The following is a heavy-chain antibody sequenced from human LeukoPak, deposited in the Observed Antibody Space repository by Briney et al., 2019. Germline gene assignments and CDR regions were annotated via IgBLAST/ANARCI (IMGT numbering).Heavy chain of an antibody. Sequence: GGSLRLSCAASGFNFRGHWMTWVRQAPGKGLEWVANIKEDGTRKNYVDSVKGRFTISRDNGKNSLYLQMNSLRAEDTAVYYCAREGSSGYYPYWGQGILVTVSS. J-gene: IGHJ4*02. V-gene: IGHV3-7*01. D-gene: IGHD3-22*01. CDR1: GFNFRGHW. CDR2: IKEDGTRK. CDR3: AREGSSGYYPY.